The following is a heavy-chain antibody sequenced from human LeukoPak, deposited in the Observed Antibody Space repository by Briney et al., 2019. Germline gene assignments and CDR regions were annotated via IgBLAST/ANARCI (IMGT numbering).Heavy chain of an antibody. Sequence: GGSLRLSCAASGFTFSNYAMSWVRQAPGKGLEWVSGISAGGSTTFYADPVRGRFTIFRDNSKNTLFLQMNSLRAEDAALYYCAKGTISVLDYWGQGTLVT. V-gene: IGHV3-23*01. CDR1: GFTFSNYA. CDR3: AKGTISVLDY. J-gene: IGHJ4*02. D-gene: IGHD2-21*01. CDR2: ISAGGSTT.